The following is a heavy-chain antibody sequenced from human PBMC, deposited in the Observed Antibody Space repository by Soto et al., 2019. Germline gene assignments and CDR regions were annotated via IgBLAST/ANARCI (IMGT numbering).Heavy chain of an antibody. V-gene: IGHV1-18*01. CDR2: ISAYNGNT. Sequence: QVQLVQSGAEVKKPGASVNVSCKASGYTFTTYGISWVRQAPGQGLEWMGWISAYNGNTNYVQKLQGRVTMTTDTSTSTAYMELRSLRSDDTAVYYCASNRQGSAVLWFGEFDYWGQGTLVTVSS. D-gene: IGHD3-10*01. CDR3: ASNRQGSAVLWFGEFDY. CDR1: GYTFTTYG. J-gene: IGHJ4*02.